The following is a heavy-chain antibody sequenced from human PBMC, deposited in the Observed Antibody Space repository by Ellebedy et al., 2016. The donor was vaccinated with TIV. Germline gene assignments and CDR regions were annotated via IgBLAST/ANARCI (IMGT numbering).Heavy chain of an antibody. CDR3: ARVGDCSSTSCYRGNYYGMDV. Sequence: GESLKISXAASGFTFSSYAMSWVRQAPGKGLEWVSAISGSGGSTYYADSVKGRFTISRDNAKNSLYLQMNSLRAEDTAVYYCARVGDCSSTSCYRGNYYGMDVWGQGTTVTVSS. CDR2: ISGSGGST. CDR1: GFTFSSYA. V-gene: IGHV3-23*01. J-gene: IGHJ6*02. D-gene: IGHD2-2*02.